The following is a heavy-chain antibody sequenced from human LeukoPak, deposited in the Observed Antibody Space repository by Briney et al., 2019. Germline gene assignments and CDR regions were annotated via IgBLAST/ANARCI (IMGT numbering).Heavy chain of an antibody. CDR3: ARESFRVRYLDY. Sequence: GGSLRLSCAASGFTFSDYYMTWVRQAPGKGLEWVAVIWYNGSNKYYADSVKGRFTISRDNSKNTLHLQMNSLRAEDTAVYYCARESFRVRYLDYWGQGTLVTVSS. J-gene: IGHJ4*02. D-gene: IGHD3-16*02. CDR2: IWYNGSNK. V-gene: IGHV3-33*08. CDR1: GFTFSDYY.